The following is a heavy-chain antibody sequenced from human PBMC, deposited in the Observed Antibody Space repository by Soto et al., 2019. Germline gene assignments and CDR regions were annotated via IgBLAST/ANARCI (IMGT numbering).Heavy chain of an antibody. CDR1: GFTLKSYT. V-gene: IGHV3-21*01. Sequence: EVQLVESGGGLVKPGGSLRLSCAASGFTLKSYTMTWVRQAPGKGLEWVSSISSGGNYIYYADSVRGRFTISRDDAKNSLYLQMNSLTAEDTAVYYCARVMKGPMIREYYFDYWGQGTLVIVSS. CDR2: ISSGGNYI. D-gene: IGHD3-10*01. CDR3: ARVMKGPMIREYYFDY. J-gene: IGHJ4*02.